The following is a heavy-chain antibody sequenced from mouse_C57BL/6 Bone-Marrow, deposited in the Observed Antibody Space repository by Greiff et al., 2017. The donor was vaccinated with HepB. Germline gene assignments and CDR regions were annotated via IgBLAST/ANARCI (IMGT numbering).Heavy chain of an antibody. CDR1: GYAFSSYW. CDR3: ASDGDYYYAMDY. Sequence: QVQLKESGAELVKPGASVKISCKASGYAFSSYWMNWVKQRPGKGLEWIGQIYPGDGDTNYNGKFKGKATLTADKSSSTAYMQLSSRTSEDSAVYFCASDGDYYYAMDYWGQGTSVTVSS. J-gene: IGHJ4*01. CDR2: IYPGDGDT. D-gene: IGHD2-13*01. V-gene: IGHV1-80*01.